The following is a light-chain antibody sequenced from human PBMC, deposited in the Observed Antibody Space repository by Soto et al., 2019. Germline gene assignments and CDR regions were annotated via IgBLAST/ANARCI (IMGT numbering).Light chain of an antibody. V-gene: IGKV2-28*01. CDR1: QPLLHSNGFNY. Sequence: DVVMTQSPLSLPVPPGEPASISCRSSQPLLHSNGFNYLDWYLQRPGQSPQLLIFLGSTRASGVPDRFSGSGSGTDFTLKISRVEAEDVGVYYCMQALQSPRTVGQGTKVDSK. CDR3: MQALQSPRT. CDR2: LGS. J-gene: IGKJ2*02.